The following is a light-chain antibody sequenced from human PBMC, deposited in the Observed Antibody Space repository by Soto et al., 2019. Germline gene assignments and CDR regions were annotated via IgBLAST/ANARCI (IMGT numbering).Light chain of an antibody. Sequence: IVLTQSPGTLSLSPGERATLSCRAVQSVSSNYLAWYQQKPGQAPRLLMSAASSRATGIPDRFSGSGSGTDFTLTISRLEAEDFAVYYCQQSSSSPITFGQGTRLEIK. V-gene: IGKV3-20*01. CDR3: QQSSSSPIT. CDR2: AAS. J-gene: IGKJ5*01. CDR1: QSVSSNY.